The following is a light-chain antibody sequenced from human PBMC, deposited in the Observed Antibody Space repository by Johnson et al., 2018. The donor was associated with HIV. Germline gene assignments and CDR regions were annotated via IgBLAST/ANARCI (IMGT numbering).Light chain of an antibody. CDR3: GTWDNSLSAYV. Sequence: QSVLTQPPSVSAAPGQKVTISCSGSSSNIGNNYVSWYQQLPGTAPKLLIYDTNKRPSGIPDRFSGSKSGTSATLGITGLQTGDEADYYGGTWDNSLSAYVFGTGTKVTVL. CDR2: DTN. J-gene: IGLJ1*01. CDR1: SSNIGNNY. V-gene: IGLV1-51*01.